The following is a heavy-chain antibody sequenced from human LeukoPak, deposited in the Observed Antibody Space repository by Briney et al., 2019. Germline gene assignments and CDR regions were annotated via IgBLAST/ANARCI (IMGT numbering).Heavy chain of an antibody. CDR2: IYSGGST. D-gene: IGHD4-17*01. CDR1: GYTFTSYG. CDR3: ARGPHTVTLDY. Sequence: ASVKVSCKASGYTFTSYGISWVRQAPGQGLEWVSVIYSGGSTYYADSVKGRFTISRDNSKNTLYLQMNSLRAEDTAVYYCARGPHTVTLDYWGQGTLVTVSS. J-gene: IGHJ4*02. V-gene: IGHV3-53*01.